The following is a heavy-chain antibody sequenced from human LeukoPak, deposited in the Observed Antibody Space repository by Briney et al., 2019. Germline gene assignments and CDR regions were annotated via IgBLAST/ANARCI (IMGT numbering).Heavy chain of an antibody. D-gene: IGHD3-16*02. CDR3: ARNAYDYVWGSYRPTSYYFDY. CDR1: GGSFSGYY. J-gene: IGHJ4*02. V-gene: IGHV4-34*01. Sequence: KSSETLSLTCAVYGGSFSGYYWGWIRQPPGKGLEWIGSIYYSGSTYYNPSLKSRVTISVDTSKNQFSLKLSSVTAADTAVYYCARNAYDYVWGSYRPTSYYFDYWGQGTLVTVSS. CDR2: IYYSGST.